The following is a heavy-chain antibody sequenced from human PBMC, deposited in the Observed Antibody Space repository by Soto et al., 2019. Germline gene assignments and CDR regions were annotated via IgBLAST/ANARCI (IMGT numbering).Heavy chain of an antibody. D-gene: IGHD3-22*01. CDR3: ARGGYYDSSGSRNYHYYGMDV. Sequence: QAQLVQSGAEVKKPGASVKVSCKASGYTFSSYGISWVRQAPGQGLEWLGWISPYNDDTNYAQKLQGRVTMTTDTSTRTAYMDLRSLRSDDTAVYYCARGGYYDSSGSRNYHYYGMDVWGQGNTVTVSS. CDR2: ISPYNDDT. V-gene: IGHV1-18*01. J-gene: IGHJ6*02. CDR1: GYTFSSYG.